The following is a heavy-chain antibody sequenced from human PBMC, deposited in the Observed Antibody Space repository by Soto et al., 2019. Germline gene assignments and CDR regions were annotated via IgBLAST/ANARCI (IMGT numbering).Heavy chain of an antibody. V-gene: IGHV3-23*01. CDR2: ISGRGDST. CDR1: GITFSNYA. D-gene: IGHD3-22*01. Sequence: EVQLLESGGGFVQPGGSLRLSCAASGITFSNYAMSWVRQAPGKGLEWVSVISGRGDSTYYAESVKGRFTISRDNSNNTVHLQMNNLGAEDTALYYCATRNYYDSTGYYYWYYFDFWGQGTLVTVSS. CDR3: ATRNYYDSTGYYYWYYFDF. J-gene: IGHJ4*02.